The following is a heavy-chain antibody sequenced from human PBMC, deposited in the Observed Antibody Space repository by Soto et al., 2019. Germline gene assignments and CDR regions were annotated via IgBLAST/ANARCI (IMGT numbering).Heavy chain of an antibody. Sequence: GGSLRLSCAASGFTFSSYAMHWVRQAPGKGLEWVAVISYDGSNKYYADSVKGRFTISRDNSKNTLYLQMNSLRAEDTAVYYCARDYLMVRGVIAYYFDYWGQGTLVTVSS. CDR2: ISYDGSNK. CDR3: ARDYLMVRGVIAYYFDY. D-gene: IGHD3-10*01. V-gene: IGHV3-30-3*01. J-gene: IGHJ4*02. CDR1: GFTFSSYA.